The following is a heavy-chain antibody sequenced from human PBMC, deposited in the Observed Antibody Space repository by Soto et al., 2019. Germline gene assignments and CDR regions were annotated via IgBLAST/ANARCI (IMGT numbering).Heavy chain of an antibody. CDR3: AKDQEADSSGYYYCAAFDI. V-gene: IGHV3-21*01. J-gene: IGHJ3*02. Sequence: PGGSLRLSCAASGFNFSSYNINWVRQAPGKGLEWVSSISIGSNHIFYANSVRGRFTISRDNAKNSLYLQMNSLRAEDMAVYYCAKDQEADSSGYYYCAAFDIWGQGTMVTVSS. D-gene: IGHD3-22*01. CDR2: ISIGSNHI. CDR1: GFNFSSYN.